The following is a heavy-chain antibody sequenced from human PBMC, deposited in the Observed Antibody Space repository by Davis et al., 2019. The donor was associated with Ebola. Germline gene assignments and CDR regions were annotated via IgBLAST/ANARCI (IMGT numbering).Heavy chain of an antibody. J-gene: IGHJ4*02. D-gene: IGHD3-3*01. CDR3: ARTYYDFWSGYGSLGY. V-gene: IGHV3-21*01. CDR2: ISSSSSYI. CDR1: GFTFSSYS. Sequence: GESLKISCAASGFTFSSYSMNWVRQAPGKGLEWVSSISSSSSYIYYADSVKGRFTISRDNAKNSLYLQMNSLRAEDTAVYYCARTYYDFWSGYGSLGYWGQGTLVTVSS.